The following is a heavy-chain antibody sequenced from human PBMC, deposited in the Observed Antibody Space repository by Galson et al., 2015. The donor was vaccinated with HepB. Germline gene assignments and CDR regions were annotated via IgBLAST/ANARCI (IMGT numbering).Heavy chain of an antibody. CDR2: ITPMVGRG. CDR1: GGTFSSYT. V-gene: IGHV1-69*08. J-gene: IGHJ4*02. Sequence: SVKVSCKASGGTFSSYTVSWLRQAPGQGLEWMGKITPMVGRGSYAQKFQGRVTITADKCSTITYMELSSLSTEDTAVYYCARDFAAAADYWGQGTLVTVSS. D-gene: IGHD6-13*01. CDR3: ARDFAAAADY.